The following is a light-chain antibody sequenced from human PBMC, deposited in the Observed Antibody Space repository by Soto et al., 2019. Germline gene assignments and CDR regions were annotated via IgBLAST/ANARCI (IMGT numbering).Light chain of an antibody. V-gene: IGKV1-39*01. CDR2: AAS. Sequence: DIQMTQSPSSLSASVGDRVTITCRASQSINSYLNWYQQKPGKAPKLLIYAASSLQSGVPSRFSGSGSGTYFTLTISSLQPEDFATYYCQQSYSTPLGFGQGTRLDIK. J-gene: IGKJ5*01. CDR1: QSINSY. CDR3: QQSYSTPLG.